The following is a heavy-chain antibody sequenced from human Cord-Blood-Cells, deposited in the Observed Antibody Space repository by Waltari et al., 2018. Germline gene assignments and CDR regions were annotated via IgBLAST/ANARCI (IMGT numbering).Heavy chain of an antibody. J-gene: IGHJ4*02. CDR2: INHSGST. Sequence: QVQLQQWGAGLLKPSETLSLTCAVYGGSFSGYYWSWLRQPPGKGLEWIGRINHSGSTNYNPSLKSRVTISVDTSKNQFSLKLSSVTAADTAVYYCARDPDCSGGSCYNYWGQGTLVTVSS. CDR3: ARDPDCSGGSCYNY. CDR1: GGSFSGYY. D-gene: IGHD2-15*01. V-gene: IGHV4-34*01.